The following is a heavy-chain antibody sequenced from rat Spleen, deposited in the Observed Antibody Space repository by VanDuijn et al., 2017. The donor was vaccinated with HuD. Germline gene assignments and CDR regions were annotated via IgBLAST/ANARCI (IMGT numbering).Heavy chain of an antibody. J-gene: IGHJ4*01. Sequence: EVQLVESGGGLVQPGRSLKLSCVASGFTFSYYGMHWIRQAPTKGLEWVASISPSGGSTYYLDSVKGRFTISRDNAKSTLYLQMDSLRSEDTATYYCATALTIAAIGGVMDAWGQGASVTVSS. CDR2: ISPSGGST. CDR3: ATALTIAAIGGVMDA. D-gene: IGHD1-2*01. V-gene: IGHV5-19*01. CDR1: GFTFSYYG.